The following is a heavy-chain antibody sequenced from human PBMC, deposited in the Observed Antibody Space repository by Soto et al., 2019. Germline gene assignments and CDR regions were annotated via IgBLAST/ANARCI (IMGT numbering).Heavy chain of an antibody. D-gene: IGHD2-21*02. V-gene: IGHV1-3*05. Sequence: QVQLVQSGAEEKKPGASVKVSCKASGYTFTSYAMHWVRQAPGQRLEWMGWINAGNGNTKYSQKFQGRVTITRDTSASTAYMQLSSLRSEDTAVYYCAMIILVVTALDYWGQGTLVTVSS. CDR2: INAGNGNT. J-gene: IGHJ4*02. CDR1: GYTFTSYA. CDR3: AMIILVVTALDY.